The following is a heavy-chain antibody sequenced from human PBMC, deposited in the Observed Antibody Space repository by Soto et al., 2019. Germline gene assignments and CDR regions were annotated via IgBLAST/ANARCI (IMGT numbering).Heavy chain of an antibody. V-gene: IGHV3-23*01. J-gene: IGHJ4*02. CDR2: ITGTGGNT. D-gene: IGHD1-26*01. CDR1: GFTFSSYA. Sequence: GESLRLPCAASGFTFSSYAMSWVRQAPGKGLEWVSTITGTGGNTYYAASITGRFTISRDNSKNTLYLQMNSLRAEDTALYYCAKLVSTSSPGXXWGKGRLATVSS. CDR3: AKLVSTSSPGXX.